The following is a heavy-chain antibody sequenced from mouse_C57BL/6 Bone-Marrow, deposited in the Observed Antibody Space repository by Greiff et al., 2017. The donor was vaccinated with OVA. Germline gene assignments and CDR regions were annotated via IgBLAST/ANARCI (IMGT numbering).Heavy chain of an antibody. J-gene: IGHJ4*01. V-gene: IGHV5-15*01. D-gene: IGHD3-3*01. CDR1: GFTFSDYG. CDR2: ISNLAYSI. CDR3: ARRGWYAMDY. Sequence: EVHLVESGGGLVQPGGSLKLSCAASGFTFSDYGMAWVRQAPRKGPEWVAFISNLAYSIYYADTVTGRFTISRENAKNTLYLEMSSLRSEDTAMYYCARRGWYAMDYWGQGTSVTVSS.